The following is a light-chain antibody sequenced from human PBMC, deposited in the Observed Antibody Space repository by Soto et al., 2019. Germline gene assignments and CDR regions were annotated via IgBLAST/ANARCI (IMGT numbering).Light chain of an antibody. Sequence: EIVMTQSPATLSVSPGERATLSCRASQSVSSNLAWYQQKPGQAPRLLIYGASTRATGIPARFSGSGSGTEFTLTISSLQSEDFAVYYCQKYNNWAPSSTFGQGTKVEIK. V-gene: IGKV3-15*01. CDR2: GAS. CDR1: QSVSSN. J-gene: IGKJ1*01. CDR3: QKYNNWAPSST.